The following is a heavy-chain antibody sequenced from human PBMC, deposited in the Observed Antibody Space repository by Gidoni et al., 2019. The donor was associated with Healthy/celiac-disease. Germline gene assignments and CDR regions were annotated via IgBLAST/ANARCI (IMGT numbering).Heavy chain of an antibody. V-gene: IGHV4-59*01. CDR2: IYYSGST. J-gene: IGHJ4*02. CDR3: ARVRGSSWYLDY. D-gene: IGHD6-13*01. CDR1: VGSISSYY. Sequence: QVQLQESGPGLVQPSETLSLTSTVSVGSISSYYWSWIRQPPGKGLEWIGYIYYSGSTNYNPSLKSRVTISVDTSKNQFSLKLSSVTAADTAVYYCARVRGSSWYLDYWGQGTLVTVSS.